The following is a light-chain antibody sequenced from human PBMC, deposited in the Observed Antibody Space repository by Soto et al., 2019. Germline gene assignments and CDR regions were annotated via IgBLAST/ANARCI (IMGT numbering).Light chain of an antibody. CDR1: SSNIGAGYD. J-gene: IGLJ3*02. CDR2: GNT. V-gene: IGLV1-40*01. CDR3: QSYDSSLSGSV. Sequence: QSVLTQPPSVSGAPRQRVTISCTGSSSNIGAGYDVHWYQQLPGTASKLLIYGNTNPPSGVPDRFSGSKSRTSASLAITGLQAEDEADYYCQSYDSSLSGSVFGGGTKLTVL.